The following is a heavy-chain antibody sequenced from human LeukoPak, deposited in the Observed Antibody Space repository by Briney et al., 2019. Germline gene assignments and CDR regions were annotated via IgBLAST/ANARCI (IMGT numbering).Heavy chain of an antibody. J-gene: IGHJ4*02. D-gene: IGHD6-13*01. CDR1: VGSSSGDY. CDR2: MKHSASR. CDR3: ARVQSNKIIAAAEFDY. V-gene: IGHV4-34*01. Sequence: SETPSLTRAVYVGSSSGDYWTWIRQPPGHGREGIREMKHSASRNSKPYLKSRVTISVATSKNQFSLKLSSVTAADTAVYYCARVQSNKIIAAAEFDYWGQGTLVTVSS.